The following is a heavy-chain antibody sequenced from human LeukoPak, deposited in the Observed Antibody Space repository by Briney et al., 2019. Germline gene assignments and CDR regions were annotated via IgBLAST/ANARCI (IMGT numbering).Heavy chain of an antibody. D-gene: IGHD3-3*01. CDR1: GYTFTSYY. CDR3: ATVRSSTIFGVVISYYFDY. V-gene: IGHV1-24*01. CDR2: FDPEDGET. J-gene: IGHJ4*02. Sequence: ASVTVSFKASGYTFTSYYMHWVRQAPGKGLEWMGGFDPEDGETIYAQKFQGRVTMTEDTSTDTAYMELSSLRSEDTAVYYCATVRSSTIFGVVISYYFDYWGQGTLVTVSS.